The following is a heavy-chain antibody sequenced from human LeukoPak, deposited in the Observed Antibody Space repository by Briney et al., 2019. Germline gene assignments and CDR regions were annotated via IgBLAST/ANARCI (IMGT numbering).Heavy chain of an antibody. J-gene: IGHJ4*02. Sequence: GASVKVSCKTSGYTFTSYSINWVRQAPGQGLEWMGWISGYNGNTNYAQKLQGRVTMTTDTSTSTAYMELRSPRSDDTAVYYCARPQEEDGYNYNWAFDYWGQGTLVTVSS. CDR2: ISGYNGNT. CDR3: ARPQEEDGYNYNWAFDY. CDR1: GYTFTSYS. V-gene: IGHV1-18*01. D-gene: IGHD5-24*01.